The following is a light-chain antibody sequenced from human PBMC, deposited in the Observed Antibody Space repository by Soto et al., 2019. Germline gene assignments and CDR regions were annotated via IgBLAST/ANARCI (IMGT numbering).Light chain of an antibody. CDR3: QQYYSTPRR. J-gene: IGKJ1*01. CDR2: WAS. CDR1: QTVLYSSNNRNH. V-gene: IGKV4-1*01. Sequence: DIVMTQCPDSLSSFMRTRATMNCKSSQTVLYSSNNRNHLACYQQRPGQPPKLLFSWASTRESGVPDRFSASGSGTDFTLSICCLQAEDVAVYYCQQYYSTPRRFGQGTNVDI.